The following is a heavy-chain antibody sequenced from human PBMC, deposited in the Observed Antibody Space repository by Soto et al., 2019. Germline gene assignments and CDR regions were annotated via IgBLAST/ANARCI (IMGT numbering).Heavy chain of an antibody. CDR1: GYSFTSYW. D-gene: IGHD3-3*01. Sequence: GESLKISCKGSGYSFTSYWIGWVRQMPGKGPEWMGIIYPGDSDTRYSPSFQGQVTISADKSISTAYLQWSSLKASDTAMYYCARRTFGVTYGMDVWGQGTTVTVSS. J-gene: IGHJ6*02. V-gene: IGHV5-51*01. CDR2: IYPGDSDT. CDR3: ARRTFGVTYGMDV.